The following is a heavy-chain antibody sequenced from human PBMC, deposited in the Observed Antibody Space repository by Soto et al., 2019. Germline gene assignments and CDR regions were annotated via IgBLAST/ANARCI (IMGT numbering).Heavy chain of an antibody. CDR3: AKDTSKYSNNWPAYYGLDV. V-gene: IGHV3-30*18. J-gene: IGHJ6*02. D-gene: IGHD6-13*01. CDR2: ISFDGSNK. Sequence: QVQLVESGGGVVQPGRSLRLSCAASGFTFSSFGMHWVHQAPGKGLEWVAFISFDGSNKYYVDSVKGRFIISRDNSKNTLSLQMNSLKAEDTAVYYCAKDTSKYSNNWPAYYGLDVWGQGTTVTVSS. CDR1: GFTFSSFG.